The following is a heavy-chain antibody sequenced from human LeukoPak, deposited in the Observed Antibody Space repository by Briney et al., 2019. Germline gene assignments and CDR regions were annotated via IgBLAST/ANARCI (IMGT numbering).Heavy chain of an antibody. CDR2: ISGSGGST. CDR1: GFTFSNYA. D-gene: IGHD6-13*01. Sequence: GGSLRLSCAASGFTFSNYAMSWVRQAPGKGLEWVSAISGSGGSTYYADSVKGRLTISRDNSKNTLYLQMNSLRAEDTALYYCAKDVGSWSRGAFDYWGQGTLVTVSP. J-gene: IGHJ4*02. CDR3: AKDVGSWSRGAFDY. V-gene: IGHV3-23*01.